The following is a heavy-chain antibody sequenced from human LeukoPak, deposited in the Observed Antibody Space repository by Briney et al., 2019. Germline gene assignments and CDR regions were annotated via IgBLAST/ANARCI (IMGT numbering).Heavy chain of an antibody. J-gene: IGHJ5*02. Sequence: PSGTLSLTCAVSGGSISSSNWWSWVRPPPGKGLEWIGEIHHSGSTNYNPSLKSRVTISVDKSKNQFPLKLSSVTAADTAVYYCARTYYYGSGSPYNWFDPWGQGTLVTVSS. CDR3: ARTYYYGSGSPYNWFDP. CDR2: IHHSGST. V-gene: IGHV4-4*02. CDR1: GGSISSSNW. D-gene: IGHD3-10*01.